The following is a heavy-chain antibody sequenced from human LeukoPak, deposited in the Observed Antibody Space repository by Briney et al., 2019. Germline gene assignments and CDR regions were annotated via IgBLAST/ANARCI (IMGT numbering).Heavy chain of an antibody. CDR3: ARPSGSLDV. CDR2: ISSSSSYI. V-gene: IGHV3-21*04. Sequence: GGSLRLSCAASGFTFSSYSMNWVRQAPGKGLEWVSSISSSSSYIYYADSVKGRFTISRDNSRNTLFLQTNSLRAEDTAVYYCARPSGSLDVWGQGTTVTVSS. J-gene: IGHJ6*02. D-gene: IGHD1-26*01. CDR1: GFTFSSYS.